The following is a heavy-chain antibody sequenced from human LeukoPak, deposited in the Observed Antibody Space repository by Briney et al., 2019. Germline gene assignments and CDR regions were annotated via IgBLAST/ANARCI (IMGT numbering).Heavy chain of an antibody. CDR3: VRGGAARPDY. J-gene: IGHJ4*02. Sequence: PGGSLRLSCAASGFTFSSYWMSWVRQAPGKGLEWVSYISSSGSTIYYADSLKGRLTIFRDNARNSLYLQIDFLRPEDTAVYYCVRGGAARPDYWGRGTLVSVSS. V-gene: IGHV3-48*01. CDR2: ISSSGSTI. D-gene: IGHD6-6*01. CDR1: GFTFSSYW.